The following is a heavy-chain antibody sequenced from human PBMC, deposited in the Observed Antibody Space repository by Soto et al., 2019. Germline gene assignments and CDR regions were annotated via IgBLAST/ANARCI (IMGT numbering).Heavy chain of an antibody. CDR2: ISFDGSDK. J-gene: IGHJ4*02. Sequence: QVQLVESGGGVVQPGKSLRLSCAAAGFAFSRDGMHWVRQAPGKGLEWVAVISFDGSDKYYADSVKGRFTISRDNSKNKVDLQMNSLRPEDTALYYCAKTKGADNPFDSWGQGTLVNVSS. CDR1: GFAFSRDG. D-gene: IGHD2-8*01. CDR3: AKTKGADNPFDS. V-gene: IGHV3-30*18.